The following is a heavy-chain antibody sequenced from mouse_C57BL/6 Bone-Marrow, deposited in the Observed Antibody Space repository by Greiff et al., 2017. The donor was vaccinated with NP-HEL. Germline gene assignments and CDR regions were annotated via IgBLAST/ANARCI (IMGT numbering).Heavy chain of an antibody. J-gene: IGHJ2*01. D-gene: IGHD2-5*01. CDR2: IDPETGGT. V-gene: IGHV1-15*01. CDR1: GYTFTDYE. Sequence: QVQLQQSGAELVRPGASVTLSCKASGYTFTDYEMHWVKQTPVHGLEWIGAIDPETGGTAYNQKFKGKAILTADKSSSTAYMELRSLTSEDSAVYYCTTAYYSNYGYWGQGTTLTVSS. CDR3: TTAYYSNYGY.